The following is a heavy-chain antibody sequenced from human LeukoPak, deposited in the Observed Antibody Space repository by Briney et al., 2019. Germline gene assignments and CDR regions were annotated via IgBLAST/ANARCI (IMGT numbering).Heavy chain of an antibody. CDR3: ARVRRQQLALDY. V-gene: IGHV4-39*07. CDR2: IYYSGST. CDR1: GGSISSSSYY. Sequence: PSETLSLTCTVSGGSISSSSYYWGWIRQPPGKGLEWIGSIYYSGSTYYNPSLKSRVTISVDTSKNQFSLKLSSVTAADTAVYYCARVRRQQLALDYWGQGTLVTVSS. D-gene: IGHD6-13*01. J-gene: IGHJ4*02.